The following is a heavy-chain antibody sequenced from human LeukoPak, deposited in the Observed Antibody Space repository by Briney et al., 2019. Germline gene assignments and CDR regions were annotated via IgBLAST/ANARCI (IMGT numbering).Heavy chain of an antibody. CDR2: IIPILGIA. CDR3: ARGETVTTSYYYGMDV. J-gene: IGHJ6*02. D-gene: IGHD4-17*01. V-gene: IGHV1-69*04. CDR1: GYTFTGYY. Sequence: ASVKVSCKASGYTFTGYYMHWVRQAPGQGLEWMGRIIPILGIANYAQKFQGRVTITADKSTSTAYMELSSLRSEDTAVYYCARGETVTTSYYYGMDVWGQGTTVTVSS.